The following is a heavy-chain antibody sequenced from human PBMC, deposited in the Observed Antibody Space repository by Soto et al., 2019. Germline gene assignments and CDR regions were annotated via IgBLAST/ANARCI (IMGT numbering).Heavy chain of an antibody. Sequence: SETLSLTCTVSGGFISNGDYHWSWIRQPPGKGLEWIGYTYPSGSTYYNASLRSRVTISIDASKNQFSLKLNSVTAADTAVYYCAREGGYDSPHGCCGQGTLVTVSS. V-gene: IGHV4-30-4*01. CDR2: TYPSGST. CDR3: AREGGYDSPHGC. J-gene: IGHJ4*02. CDR1: GGFISNGDYH. D-gene: IGHD5-12*01.